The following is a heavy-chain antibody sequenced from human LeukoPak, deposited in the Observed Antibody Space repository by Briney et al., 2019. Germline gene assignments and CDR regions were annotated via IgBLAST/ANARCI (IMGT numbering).Heavy chain of an antibody. CDR1: GYTFTSYG. CDR3: ARGGPIIVVVPAAPANNWFDP. J-gene: IGHJ5*02. D-gene: IGHD2-2*01. V-gene: IGHV1-18*04. CDR2: ISAYNGNT. Sequence: ASVKVSCKASGYTFTSYGISWVRQAPGQGLEWMGWISAYNGNTNYAQKLQGRVTMTTDTSTSTAYMELRSLRSDDTAVYYCARGGPIIVVVPAAPANNWFDPWGQGTLVTVSS.